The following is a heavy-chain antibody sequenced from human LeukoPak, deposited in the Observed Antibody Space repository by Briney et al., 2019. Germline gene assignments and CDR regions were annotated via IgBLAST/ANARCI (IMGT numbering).Heavy chain of an antibody. CDR3: ARDLPSTSNWELDY. CDR2: INPNSGGT. J-gene: IGHJ4*02. CDR1: GYTFTDYF. V-gene: IGHV1-2*06. Sequence: GASVKVSRKASGYTFTDYFIHWVRQAPGQGLEWMGRINPNSGGTDDAQNFQGRVTMTRDTSISTAYMELSRLRSDDTAVYYCARDLPSTSNWELDYWGQGTLVTVSS. D-gene: IGHD7-27*01.